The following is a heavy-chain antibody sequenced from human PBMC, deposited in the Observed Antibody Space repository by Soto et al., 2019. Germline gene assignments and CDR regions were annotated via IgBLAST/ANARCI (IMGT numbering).Heavy chain of an antibody. D-gene: IGHD6-19*01. V-gene: IGHV3-9*01. J-gene: IGHJ4*02. CDR2: INGNSASS. CDR3: AKSGIASGGWWNFDY. Sequence: GGSLRLSCTASGFPFGDYSMHWVRQSPGKGLEWVSGINGNSASSGYADSVKGRLTISRDNAKNSLFLQMNSLRVEDTALYYCAKSGIASGGWWNFDYWGQGTLVTVSS. CDR1: GFPFGDYS.